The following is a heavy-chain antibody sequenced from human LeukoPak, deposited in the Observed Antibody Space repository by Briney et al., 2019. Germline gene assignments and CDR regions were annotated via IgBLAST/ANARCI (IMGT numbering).Heavy chain of an antibody. Sequence: GGSLRLSCAASGFTFNTYNMNWVRQAPGKGLEWVSSISASSSYIYYADSVKGRFSISRDDAKNSLYLQMNSLRAEDTAVYYCARGISANWCDPWGQGTLVTVSS. CDR3: ARGISANWCDP. CDR2: ISASSSYI. V-gene: IGHV3-21*01. J-gene: IGHJ5*02. CDR1: GFTFNTYN.